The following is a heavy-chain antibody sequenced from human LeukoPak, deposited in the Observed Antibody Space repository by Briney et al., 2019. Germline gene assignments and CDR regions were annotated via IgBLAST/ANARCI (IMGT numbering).Heavy chain of an antibody. J-gene: IGHJ3*02. CDR3: ARDRGGYCSGGSCYDDAFDI. CDR1: GYTFTGYY. CDR2: INPNSGGT. V-gene: IGHV1-2*02. Sequence: ASVKVSCKASGYTFTGYYMHWVRQAPGQGLEWMGWINPNSGGTNYAQKFQGRVTMTRDTSISTAYMELSRLRSDETAVYYCARDRGGYCSGGSCYDDAFDIWGQGTMVTVSS. D-gene: IGHD2-15*01.